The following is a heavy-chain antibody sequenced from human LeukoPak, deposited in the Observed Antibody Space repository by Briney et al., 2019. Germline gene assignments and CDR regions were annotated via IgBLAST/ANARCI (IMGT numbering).Heavy chain of an antibody. CDR1: GFTFSSYA. CDR2: ISGSGGST. J-gene: IGHJ4*02. D-gene: IGHD5-18*01. V-gene: IGHV3-23*01. Sequence: TGGSLRLSCAASGFTFSSYAMSWVRHAPGKGLEWVSAISGSGGSTYYADSVKGRFTISRDNSKNTLYLQMNSLRAEDTAVYYCAKDGVDTAMVDYWGQGTLVTVSS. CDR3: AKDGVDTAMVDY.